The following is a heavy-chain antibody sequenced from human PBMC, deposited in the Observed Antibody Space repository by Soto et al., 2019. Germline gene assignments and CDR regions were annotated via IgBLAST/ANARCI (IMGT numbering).Heavy chain of an antibody. V-gene: IGHV1-18*01. D-gene: IGHD4-17*01. Sequence: ASVQVSCKASGYTFTSYGISWVRQAPGQGLEWMGWISAYNGNTNYAQKLQGRVTMTTDTSTSTAYMELRSLRSDDTAVYYCARGGDYGGNYWYFDLWGRGTLVAGS. J-gene: IGHJ2*01. CDR2: ISAYNGNT. CDR1: GYTFTSYG. CDR3: ARGGDYGGNYWYFDL.